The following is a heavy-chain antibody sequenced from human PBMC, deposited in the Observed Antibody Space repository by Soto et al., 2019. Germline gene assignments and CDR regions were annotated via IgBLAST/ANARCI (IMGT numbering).Heavy chain of an antibody. CDR3: ARASYSNYDFDY. CDR1: GFTFSSYG. CDR2: IWYDGSNK. D-gene: IGHD4-4*01. V-gene: IGHV3-33*01. J-gene: IGHJ4*02. Sequence: GGSLRLSCAASGFTFSSYGMHWVRQAPGKGLEWVAVIWYDGSNKYYADSVKGRFTISRDNSKNTLYLQMNSLRAEDTAVYYCARASYSNYDFDYWSQGTLVTVSS.